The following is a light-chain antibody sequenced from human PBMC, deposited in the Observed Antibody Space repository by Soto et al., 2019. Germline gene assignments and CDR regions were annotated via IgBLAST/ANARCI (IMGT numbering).Light chain of an antibody. Sequence: QSVLTQPPSASGSPGQSVTISCTGTSSDVGGYRYVSWYQQQPGKAPKLMIYEVSKPPSGVPARFSGSTSSNTASLTVSGLQDEDEADYYCSSYAGLNNFVFGTGTKLTVL. CDR3: SSYAGLNNFV. V-gene: IGLV2-8*01. CDR2: EVS. CDR1: SSDVGGYRY. J-gene: IGLJ1*01.